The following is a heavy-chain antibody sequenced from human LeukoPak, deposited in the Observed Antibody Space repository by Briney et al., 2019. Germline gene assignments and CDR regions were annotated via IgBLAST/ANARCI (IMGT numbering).Heavy chain of an antibody. CDR1: GFTFGSYW. D-gene: IGHD3-10*01. J-gene: IGHJ2*01. Sequence: AGGSLRLSCAVSGFTFGSYWMSWVRQSPGKGLEWVANIRQDGSEKYYVDSVKGRFTISRDNAKKSLYLQMNGLRAEDTALYYCARDLGSAQYWYFDLWGRGTLVIVSS. CDR2: IRQDGSEK. V-gene: IGHV3-7*05. CDR3: ARDLGSAQYWYFDL.